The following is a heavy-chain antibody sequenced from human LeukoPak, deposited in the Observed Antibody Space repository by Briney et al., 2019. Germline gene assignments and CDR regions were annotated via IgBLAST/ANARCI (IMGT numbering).Heavy chain of an antibody. D-gene: IGHD4-17*01. CDR2: IYYSGST. V-gene: IGHV4-59*01. CDR1: GGSISSYY. Sequence: SETLSLTCTVSGGSISSYYWSWIRQPPGKGLEWIGYIYYSGSTNYNPSLKSRVTISVDTSKNQFSLKLSSVTAADTAVYYCARTFLDYGDYFDAFDIWGQGTMVTVSS. J-gene: IGHJ3*02. CDR3: ARTFLDYGDYFDAFDI.